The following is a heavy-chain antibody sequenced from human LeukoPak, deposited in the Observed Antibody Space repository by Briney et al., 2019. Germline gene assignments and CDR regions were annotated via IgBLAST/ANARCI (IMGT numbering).Heavy chain of an antibody. J-gene: IGHJ4*02. CDR3: ASLWGEWEQLDY. CDR2: INPNSGGT. Sequence: ASVKVSCKASGYTFTGHYMHWVRQAPGQGLEWMGWINPNSGGTNYAQKFQGRVTMTRDTSISTAYMELSRLRSDDTAVYYCASLWGEWEQLDYWGQGTLVTVSS. D-gene: IGHD1-26*01. CDR1: GYTFTGHY. V-gene: IGHV1-2*02.